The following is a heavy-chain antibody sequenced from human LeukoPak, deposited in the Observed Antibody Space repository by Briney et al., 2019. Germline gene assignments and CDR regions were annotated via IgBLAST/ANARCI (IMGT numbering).Heavy chain of an antibody. CDR3: ARLYCSRTSCYSSP. V-gene: IGHV4-59*08. J-gene: IGHJ5*02. CDR1: GGSISSYY. Sequence: PSETLSLTCTVSGGSISSYYWSWLRQPPGKGLEWIGYISYSGSTNYNPSLKGRVTISVDTSKNQFSLKLSSVTAADTAVYYCARLYCSRTSCYSSPWGQGTLVTVSA. CDR2: ISYSGST. D-gene: IGHD2-2*02.